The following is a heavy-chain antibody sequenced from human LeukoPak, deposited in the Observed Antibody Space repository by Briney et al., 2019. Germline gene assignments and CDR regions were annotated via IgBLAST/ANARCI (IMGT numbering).Heavy chain of an antibody. D-gene: IGHD2-2*01. J-gene: IGHJ6*04. CDR3: ACSSTTYYYYYGMDV. CDR2: IIPIFGTA. V-gene: IGHV1-69*06. CDR1: GCTFSRYA. Sequence: ASVKVSCKASGCTFSRYAISWVRQAPGQGLEWMGGIIPIFGTANYAQKFQGRVTITADKSTSTAYMELSSLRSEDTAVYYCACSSTTYYYYYGMDVWGKGTTVTVSS.